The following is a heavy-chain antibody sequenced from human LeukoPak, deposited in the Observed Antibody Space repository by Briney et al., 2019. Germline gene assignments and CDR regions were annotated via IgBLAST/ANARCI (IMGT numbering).Heavy chain of an antibody. CDR3: VRRDTGWNYFDY. CDR2: IYYTGKN. CDR1: GGSINSHY. Sequence: SETLSLTCAVSGGSINSHYWGWIRQPPGKGLQWIGDIYYTGKNNYNPSLKSRVTISLATSKDHSSLNLTSVVAADTAIYYCVRRDTGWNYFDYWGQGILVTVSS. V-gene: IGHV4-59*08. D-gene: IGHD6-19*01. J-gene: IGHJ4*02.